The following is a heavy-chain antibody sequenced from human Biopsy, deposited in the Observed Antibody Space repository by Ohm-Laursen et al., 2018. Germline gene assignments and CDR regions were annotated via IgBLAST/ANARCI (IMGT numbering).Heavy chain of an antibody. D-gene: IGHD3-22*01. CDR3: ARDRGYYSDRAVPGYFDL. CDR2: VYYTGST. V-gene: IGHV4-59*01. CDR1: GDSISSYY. J-gene: IGHJ2*01. Sequence: SETLSLTCIVSGDSISSYYWSWIRQPPGKGLQLIGYVYYTGSTDYNPSLQSRVTISVGTSKNHFSLRLRSVTPADTAIYYCARDRGYYSDRAVPGYFDLWGRGNLVTVSS.